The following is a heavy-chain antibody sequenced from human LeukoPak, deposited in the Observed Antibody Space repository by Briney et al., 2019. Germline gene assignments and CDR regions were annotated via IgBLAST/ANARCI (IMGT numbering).Heavy chain of an antibody. Sequence: GSLRLSCAASGFTFSSYSMNWVRQAPGKGLEWIGEIYHSGSTNYNPSLKSRVTISVDKSKNQFSLKLSSVTAADTAVYYCARLDYTLFDYWGQGTLVTVSS. J-gene: IGHJ4*02. D-gene: IGHD4-11*01. CDR3: ARLDYTLFDY. CDR1: GFTFSSYSM. V-gene: IGHV4-4*02. CDR2: IYHSGST.